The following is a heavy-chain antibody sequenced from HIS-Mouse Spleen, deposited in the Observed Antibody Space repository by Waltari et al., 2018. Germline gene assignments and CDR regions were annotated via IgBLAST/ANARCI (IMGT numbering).Heavy chain of an antibody. Sequence: QVQLVQSGAEVKKPGASVKVSCKASGYTFTSYDINWVRQATGQGLEWMGGMNPKSGNTGDAQKFQGRVTRTRNTSISTAYMELSSLRSEDTAVYYCARIGSHRRGYSYGYWFDPWGQGTLVTVSS. CDR1: GYTFTSYD. D-gene: IGHD5-18*01. J-gene: IGHJ5*02. CDR2: MNPKSGNT. CDR3: ARIGSHRRGYSYGYWFDP. V-gene: IGHV1-8*01.